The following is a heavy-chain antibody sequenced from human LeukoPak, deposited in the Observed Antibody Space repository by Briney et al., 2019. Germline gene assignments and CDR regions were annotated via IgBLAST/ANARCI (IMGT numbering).Heavy chain of an antibody. CDR2: IYHSGST. V-gene: IGHV4-59*08. CDR1: GRSISSYY. CDR3: ARHWLDSGTPDRFDY. J-gene: IGHJ4*02. Sequence: PSETLSLTCTVSGRSISSYYWSWIRQPPGKGLEWIGYIYHSGSTNCKPSLKSRVTISVGTSKNQFSLKLNSVTAADTAVYYCARHWLDSGTPDRFDYWGQGTLVTVSS. D-gene: IGHD3-10*01.